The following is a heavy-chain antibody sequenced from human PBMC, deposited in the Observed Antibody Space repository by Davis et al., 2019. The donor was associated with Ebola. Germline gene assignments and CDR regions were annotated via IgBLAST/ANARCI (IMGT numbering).Heavy chain of an antibody. J-gene: IGHJ4*02. CDR1: GYTFTSYA. V-gene: IGHV1-3*01. Sequence: AASVKVSCKASGYTFTSYAMHWVRQAPVQWLAFFFXLIAGTCIPKYSQNFQGRVTITRDTSASTAYLELSSLRSEDTAVYYCAREAALTLGAFDYWGQGTLVTVSS. CDR2: LIAGTCIP. D-gene: IGHD7-27*01. CDR3: AREAALTLGAFDY.